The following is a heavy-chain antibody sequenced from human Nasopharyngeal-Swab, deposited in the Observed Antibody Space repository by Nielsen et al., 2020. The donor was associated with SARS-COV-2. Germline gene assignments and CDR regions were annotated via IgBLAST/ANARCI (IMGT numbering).Heavy chain of an antibody. D-gene: IGHD4-17*01. Sequence: SETLSLTCAVYGGSFSGYYWSWISQPPGKGLEWIGEINHSGSTNYNPSLKSRVTISVDTSKNQFSLKLSSVTAADTAVYYCARRGAGIRGDYARGAFDIWGQGTMVTVSS. CDR3: ARRGAGIRGDYARGAFDI. CDR1: GGSFSGYY. J-gene: IGHJ3*02. V-gene: IGHV4-34*01. CDR2: INHSGST.